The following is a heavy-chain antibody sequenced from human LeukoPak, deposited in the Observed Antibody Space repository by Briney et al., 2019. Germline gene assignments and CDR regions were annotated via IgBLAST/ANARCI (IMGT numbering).Heavy chain of an antibody. Sequence: SETLSLTCTVSGGSISSYYWSWIRQPPGKGLEWIGYIYYSGSTNYNPSLKSRVTISVDTSKNQFSLKLSSVTAADTAVYYCARTYYDLWSGYYIDYWGQGTLVTVSS. V-gene: IGHV4-59*08. CDR1: GGSISSYY. CDR3: ARTYYDLWSGYYIDY. D-gene: IGHD3-3*01. J-gene: IGHJ4*02. CDR2: IYYSGST.